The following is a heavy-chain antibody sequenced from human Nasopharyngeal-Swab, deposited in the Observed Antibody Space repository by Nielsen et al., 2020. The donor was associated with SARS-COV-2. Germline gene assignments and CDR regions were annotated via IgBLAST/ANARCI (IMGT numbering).Heavy chain of an antibody. V-gene: IGHV3-48*03. CDR3: EREMGYSYGWDY. D-gene: IGHD5-18*01. Sequence: WIRQPPGKGLEWISYISSTGTTIYYADSVKGRFTISRDNAKNSLFLQMNSLRAEDTALYYCEREMGYSYGWDYWGQGTQVTVSS. J-gene: IGHJ4*02. CDR2: ISSTGTTI.